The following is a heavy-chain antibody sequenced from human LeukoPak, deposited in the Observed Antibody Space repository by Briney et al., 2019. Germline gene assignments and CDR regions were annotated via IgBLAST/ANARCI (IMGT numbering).Heavy chain of an antibody. J-gene: IGHJ4*02. Sequence: PSQTLSLTCTVSGSSISSGDYYWSWIRQPPGKGLEWIGYIYYSGSTYYNPSLKSRVTISVDTSKNQFSLKLSSVTAADTAVYYCARVLRYYDSSGYYPDYWGQGTLVTVSS. V-gene: IGHV4-30-4*01. CDR3: ARVLRYYDSSGYYPDY. CDR2: IYYSGST. CDR1: GSSISSGDYY. D-gene: IGHD3-22*01.